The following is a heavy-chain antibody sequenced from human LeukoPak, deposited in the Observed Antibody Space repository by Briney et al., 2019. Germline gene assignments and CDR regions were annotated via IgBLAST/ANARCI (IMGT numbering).Heavy chain of an antibody. V-gene: IGHV3-7*01. J-gene: IGHJ2*01. CDR2: IKEDGSDK. Sequence: GGSLRLFCTASGFTFNTYWMGWVRQAPGKGLEWVADIKEDGSDKYSVDSVKGRFTISRDNTKNSLYLHMDSLRAEDTAVYYCARDTYRFFDLWGRGTLVTVSS. CDR1: GFTFNTYW. CDR3: ARDTYRFFDL.